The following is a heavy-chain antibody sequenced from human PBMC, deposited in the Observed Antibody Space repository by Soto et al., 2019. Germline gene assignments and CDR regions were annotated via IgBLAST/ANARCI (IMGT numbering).Heavy chain of an antibody. CDR2: ISTYNGNP. J-gene: IGHJ4*02. Sequence: QIQLVQSGAEVKKPGASVKVSCKASGYIFPSQGIIWVRQAPGKGLEWMGWISTYNGNPNYAQKLHGRVTMTTNTSTTTAFLELRSLTSDDTAVYYCARGRTRALDYWCKGTPVIVPS. CDR1: GYIFPSQG. D-gene: IGHD1-7*01. CDR3: ARGRTRALDY. V-gene: IGHV1-18*01.